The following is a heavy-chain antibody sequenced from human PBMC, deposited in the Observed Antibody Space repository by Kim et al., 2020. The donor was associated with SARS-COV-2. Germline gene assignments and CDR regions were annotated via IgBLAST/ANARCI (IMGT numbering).Heavy chain of an antibody. V-gene: IGHV4-39*01. CDR1: GGSISSSSYY. J-gene: IGHJ4*02. D-gene: IGHD3-9*01. Sequence: SETLSLTCTVSGGSISSSSYYWGWIRQPPGKGLEWIGSIYYSGSTYYNPSLKSRVTISVDTSKNQFSLKLSSVTAADTAVYYCARQGRRLRYFDWLLSDFDYWGQGTLVTVSS. CDR2: IYYSGST. CDR3: ARQGRRLRYFDWLLSDFDY.